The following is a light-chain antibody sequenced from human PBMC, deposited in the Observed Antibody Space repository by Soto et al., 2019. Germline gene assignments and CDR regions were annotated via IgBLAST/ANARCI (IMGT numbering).Light chain of an antibody. CDR3: QQHSHWPPWT. J-gene: IGKJ1*01. CDR2: GAS. CDR1: ENVRTF. V-gene: IGKV3-11*01. Sequence: EVVLRQSPATLSLSPGERATLSCRASENVRTFVDWYQQKPGQAPRLLIYGASNRATGIPARFSGSGSGTDFTLTISDLEPEDFAVYYCQQHSHWPPWTCGQGTRVEIQ.